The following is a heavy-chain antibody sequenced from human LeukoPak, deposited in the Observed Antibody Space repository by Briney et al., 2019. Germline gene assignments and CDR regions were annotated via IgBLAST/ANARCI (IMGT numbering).Heavy chain of an antibody. CDR2: ISSSSSYI. V-gene: IGHV3-21*01. Sequence: PGGSLRLSCAASGFTFSSYSMNWVRQAPGKGLEWVSSISSSSSYIYYADSVKGRFTISRDNAKNSLYLQMNSLRAEDTAVYYCARDEGVTETKGLFDYWGQGTLVTVSS. J-gene: IGHJ4*02. CDR1: GFTFSSYS. CDR3: ARDEGVTETKGLFDY. D-gene: IGHD1-7*01.